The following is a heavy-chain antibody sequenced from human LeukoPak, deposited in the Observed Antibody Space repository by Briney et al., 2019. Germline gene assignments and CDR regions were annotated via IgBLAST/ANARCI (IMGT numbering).Heavy chain of an antibody. CDR2: INHSGST. CDR3: AKDRGGAVAGWWYFDL. V-gene: IGHV4-34*01. J-gene: IGHJ2*01. CDR1: GGSFSGYY. Sequence: SETLSLTCAVYGGSFSGYYWSWIRQPPGKGLEWIGEINHSGSTNYNPSLKSRVTISVDTSKNQFSLKLSSVTAADTAVYYCAKDRGGAVAGWWYFDLWGRGTLVTVSS. D-gene: IGHD6-19*01.